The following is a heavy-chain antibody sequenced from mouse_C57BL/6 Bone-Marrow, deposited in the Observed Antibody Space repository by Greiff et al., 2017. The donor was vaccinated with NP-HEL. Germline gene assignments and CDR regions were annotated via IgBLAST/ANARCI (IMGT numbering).Heavy chain of an antibody. J-gene: IGHJ1*03. CDR1: GYTFTNYW. D-gene: IGHD2-3*01. Sequence: QVQLQQSGAELVRPGTSVKMSCKASGYTFTNYWIGWAKQRPGHGLEWIGDIYPGGGYTNYIEKFKGKATLTADKSSSTAYMQFSSLTSEDSTIYDCAREDGYYCWYFDVWGTGTTVTVSS. CDR3: AREDGYYCWYFDV. CDR2: IYPGGGYT. V-gene: IGHV1-63*01.